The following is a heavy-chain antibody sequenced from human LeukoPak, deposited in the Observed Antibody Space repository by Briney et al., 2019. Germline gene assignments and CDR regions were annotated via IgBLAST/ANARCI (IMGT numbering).Heavy chain of an antibody. V-gene: IGHV4-59*07. J-gene: IGHJ6*03. D-gene: IGHD6-13*01. CDR1: GGSISTYY. CDR2: IYYTGST. Sequence: SDTLSLTCTPSGGSISTYYWSWVRQPPGKGLEWIGYIYYTGSTDYNPSLKSRVTMSVDTSKNHFSLKLSSVTAADTAVYYCAGLSYSSSWYHYYYMDVWGKGTTVTISS. CDR3: AGLSYSSSWYHYYYMDV.